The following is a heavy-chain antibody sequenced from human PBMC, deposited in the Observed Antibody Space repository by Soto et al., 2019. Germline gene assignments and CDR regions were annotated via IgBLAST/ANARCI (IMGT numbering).Heavy chain of an antibody. J-gene: IGHJ6*02. V-gene: IGHV3-33*01. Sequence: QVQLVESGGGVVQPGRSLRLSCAASGFTFSSYGMHWVRQAPGKGLEWVAVIWYDGSNKYYADSVKGRFTISRDNSKNTLYMQMNGLRSEDTAVYYCARNGFTWIQLCCMDVWGQGTTVTVSS. D-gene: IGHD5-18*01. CDR3: ARNGFTWIQLCCMDV. CDR2: IWYDGSNK. CDR1: GFTFSSYG.